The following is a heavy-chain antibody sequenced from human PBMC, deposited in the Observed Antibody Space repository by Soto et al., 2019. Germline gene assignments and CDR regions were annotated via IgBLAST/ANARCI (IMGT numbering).Heavy chain of an antibody. CDR1: GFTFSSYN. CDR3: ARHSGWYDY. CDR2: ISTSSNYI. Sequence: VQLVQSGGGLVEPGGSLRLSCAASGFTFSSYNMNWVRQAPGKGLEWVSSISTSSNYIHYADSVRGRFTISRDNAKNSLYLQMNSLRAEDTAVYYCARHSGWYDYWGQGTLVTVSS. J-gene: IGHJ4*02. D-gene: IGHD6-19*01. V-gene: IGHV3-21*02.